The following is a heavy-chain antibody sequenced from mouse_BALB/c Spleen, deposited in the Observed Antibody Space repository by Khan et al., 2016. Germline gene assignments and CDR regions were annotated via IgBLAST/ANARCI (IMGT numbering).Heavy chain of an antibody. V-gene: IGHV3-8*02. J-gene: IGHJ3*01. D-gene: IGHD2-4*01. CDR1: GDSFTSGY. CDR3: ASRVSMIIAWFAY. Sequence: EVQLQESGPSLVKPSQTLSLTCSVTGDSFTSGYWNWIRKFPGNKLEYMGYIYYSGSTYYNPYLKSRISITRAASNTQSYLQWNTVTTEDTATYYWASRVSMIIAWFAYWGQGTLVTVSA. CDR2: IYYSGST.